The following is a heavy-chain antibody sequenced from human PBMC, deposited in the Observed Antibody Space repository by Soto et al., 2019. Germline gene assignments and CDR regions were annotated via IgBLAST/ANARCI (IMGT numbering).Heavy chain of an antibody. CDR3: VVMGNVAVSNPRSFDY. CDR1: GATFSGYA. CDR2: IVPIFETL. D-gene: IGHD6-19*01. Sequence: QVQLVQSRAEVKKPGSSVKVSCKASGATFSGYAINWVLQAPGQGLEWLGRIVPIFETLNYAERFQGRVAITADESTTTVYMELTNLTHEDTAVYYCVVMGNVAVSNPRSFDYWGQGTQVTVSS. V-gene: IGHV1-69*18. J-gene: IGHJ4*02.